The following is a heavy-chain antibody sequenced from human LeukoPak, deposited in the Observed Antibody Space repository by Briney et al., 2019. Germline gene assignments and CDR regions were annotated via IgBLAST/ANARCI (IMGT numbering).Heavy chain of an antibody. Sequence: SETLSLTCTVSGGSIDSFYWSWIRQSPGGGLEWIGYIYYSVTTNYNPSLKSRLTISVDTSKNQFSLKLSSVTAADTAVYYCARLARLTLIRGVTGYHSLDVWGKGTKVTVSS. V-gene: IGHV4-59*01. CDR1: GGSIDSFY. CDR3: ARLARLTLIRGVTGYHSLDV. J-gene: IGHJ6*04. D-gene: IGHD3-10*01. CDR2: IYYSVTT.